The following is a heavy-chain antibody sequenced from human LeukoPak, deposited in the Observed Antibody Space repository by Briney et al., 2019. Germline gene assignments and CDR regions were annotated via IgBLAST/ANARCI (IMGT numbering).Heavy chain of an antibody. V-gene: IGHV3-23*01. Sequence: GGSLRLSCAASGFTFSSFDMSWVRQAPGEGLEWVSAISGSGGSTYNADSVKGRFTISRDNSKNTMYLQMNSLRAEDTAVYYCAREIAVAGMSLDYWGQGTLVTVSS. CDR3: AREIAVAGMSLDY. D-gene: IGHD6-19*01. CDR1: GFTFSSFD. J-gene: IGHJ4*02. CDR2: ISGSGGST.